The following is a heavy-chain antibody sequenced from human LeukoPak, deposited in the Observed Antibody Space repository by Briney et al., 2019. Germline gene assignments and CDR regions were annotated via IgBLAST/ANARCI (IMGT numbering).Heavy chain of an antibody. V-gene: IGHV3-21*01. CDR1: GFTFGSYR. D-gene: IGHD6-19*01. Sequence: GGSLRLSCAASGFTFGSYRMSWVRQAPGKGLEWVSSISSTGTYKYSADSVKGRFTISRDNANNSLDLQMNSLRAEDTAVYYCARDLAVAGNGGLDYWGQGTLVTVSS. CDR2: ISSTGTYK. J-gene: IGHJ4*02. CDR3: ARDLAVAGNGGLDY.